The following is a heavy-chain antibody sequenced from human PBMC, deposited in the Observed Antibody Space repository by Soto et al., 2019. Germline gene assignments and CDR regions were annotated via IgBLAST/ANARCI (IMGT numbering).Heavy chain of an antibody. CDR2: IYYSGST. D-gene: IGHD2-2*01. V-gene: IGHV4-59*01. CDR3: ARVPAASFDY. Sequence: SETLSLTCTVSGGSISSYYWSWIRQPPGKGLEWIGYIYYSGSTNYNPSLKSRVTISVDTSKNQFSLKLSSVTAADTAVYYCARVPAASFDYWGQGTLVTVSS. CDR1: GGSISSYY. J-gene: IGHJ4*02.